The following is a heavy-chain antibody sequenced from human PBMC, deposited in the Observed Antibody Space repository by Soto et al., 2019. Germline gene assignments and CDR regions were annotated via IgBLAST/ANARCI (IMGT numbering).Heavy chain of an antibody. Sequence: EVRLLESGGGLVKPGGSLRLSCATSGLPFSNYAMSWVRQAPGGGLEWVSSMSGSSSTTYYADSAKGRFTISRDRTKNTLYLQMSSLRAEDTALYYCAKNQERELPRVIDFWGQGTLVTVS. CDR3: AKNQERELPRVIDF. J-gene: IGHJ4*02. CDR2: MSGSSSTT. D-gene: IGHD1-7*01. V-gene: IGHV3-23*01. CDR1: GLPFSNYA.